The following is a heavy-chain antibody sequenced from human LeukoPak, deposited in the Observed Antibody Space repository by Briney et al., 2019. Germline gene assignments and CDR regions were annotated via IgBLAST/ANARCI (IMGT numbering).Heavy chain of an antibody. CDR3: AKTPKSIAAAGTTDY. CDR1: GFTFSSCG. CDR2: ISYDGSNK. V-gene: IGHV3-30*18. Sequence: GGSLRLSCAASGFTFSSCGMHWVRQAPGKGLEWVAVISYDGSNKYYADSVKGRFTISRDNSKNTLYLQMNSLRAEDTAVYYCAKTPKSIAAAGTTDYWGQGTLVTVSS. D-gene: IGHD6-13*01. J-gene: IGHJ4*02.